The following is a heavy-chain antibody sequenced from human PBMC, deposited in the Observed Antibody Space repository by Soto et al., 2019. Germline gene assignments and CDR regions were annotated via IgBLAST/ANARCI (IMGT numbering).Heavy chain of an antibody. V-gene: IGHV4-34*01. CDR1: GGSFSGYY. J-gene: IGHJ6*02. CDR3: ARVVRDSNYYYYYGMDV. CDR2: INHSGRT. D-gene: IGHD2-15*01. Sequence: PSETLSLTCVVYGGSFSGYYWNWIRQPPGKGLEWIGEINHSGRTNYNPSLMSRVAMSLDTSKNQFSLKLTSVTAADTAVYFCARVVRDSNYYYYYGMDVWGQGTTVTVSS.